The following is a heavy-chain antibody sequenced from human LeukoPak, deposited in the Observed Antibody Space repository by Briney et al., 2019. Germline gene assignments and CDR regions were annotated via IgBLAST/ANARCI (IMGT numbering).Heavy chain of an antibody. V-gene: IGHV4-59*01. D-gene: IGHD4-17*01. Sequence: SSETLSLTCTVSGGSINNYYWNWIRQPPGKGLEWIGYIYYRGSTNYNPSLKSRVTISVDTSKNQFSLKLNSVTAADTAVYYCARGTPYGDYGPDYWGQGTLVTVSS. CDR3: ARGTPYGDYGPDY. J-gene: IGHJ4*02. CDR1: GGSINNYY. CDR2: IYYRGST.